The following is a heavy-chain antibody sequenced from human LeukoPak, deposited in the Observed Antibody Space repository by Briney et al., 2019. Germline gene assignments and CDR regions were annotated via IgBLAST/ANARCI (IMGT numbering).Heavy chain of an antibody. CDR2: ITGDGKTK. CDR1: GFSISTYE. Sequence: GGSLRLSCAASGFSISTYEMNWVRQAPGKGLEWISYITGDGKTKYYAPSVKDRFTISRDNAKNSVYLQMSSLRAEDTAVYYCARDLSIDYWGQGTLVTVSS. J-gene: IGHJ4*02. V-gene: IGHV3-48*03. CDR3: ARDLSIDY.